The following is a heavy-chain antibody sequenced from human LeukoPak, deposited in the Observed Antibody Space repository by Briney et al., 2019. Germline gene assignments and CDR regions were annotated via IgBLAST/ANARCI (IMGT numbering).Heavy chain of an antibody. CDR1: GFTFSSYG. CDR3: AKDLRWYCSSTSCYPGY. D-gene: IGHD2-2*01. Sequence: PGGSLRLSCAASGFTFSSYGLHWVRQAPGKGLEWVAVISYDGSNKYYADSVKGRFTISRDNSKNTLYLQMNSLRAEDTAVYYCAKDLRWYCSSTSCYPGYWGQGTLVTVSS. V-gene: IGHV3-30*18. J-gene: IGHJ4*02. CDR2: ISYDGSNK.